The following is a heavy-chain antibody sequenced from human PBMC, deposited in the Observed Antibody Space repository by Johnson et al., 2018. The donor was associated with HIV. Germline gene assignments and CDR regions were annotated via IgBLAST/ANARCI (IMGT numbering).Heavy chain of an antibody. J-gene: IGHJ3*02. D-gene: IGHD5-24*01. CDR1: GFTFSSYG. Sequence: QVLLVESGGGVVQPGRSLRLSCAASGFTFSSYGMHWVRQAPGKGLEWVTVISYDGSNQYYADSVKGRFTISRDNSKNTLYLQMNSLRAEDTAVYYCARGRERGMFDIWGQGTMVTVSS. V-gene: IGHV3-30*19. CDR2: ISYDGSNQ. CDR3: ARGRERGMFDI.